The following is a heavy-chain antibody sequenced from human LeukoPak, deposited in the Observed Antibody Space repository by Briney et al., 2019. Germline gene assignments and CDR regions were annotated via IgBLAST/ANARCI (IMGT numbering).Heavy chain of an antibody. Sequence: GGSLRLSCEASRVTFNGSGVHWVRQAPGKGLEWVAFIHYDGGFDYYLDSVKGRFIVSRDTSKNIVNLHLDDLRAEDTAVYFCARDKVRGTIWGAADDALDVWGQGTVVTVS. CDR2: IHYDGGFD. J-gene: IGHJ3*01. D-gene: IGHD3-10*01. CDR1: RVTFNGSG. CDR3: ARDKVRGTIWGAADDALDV. V-gene: IGHV3-33*08.